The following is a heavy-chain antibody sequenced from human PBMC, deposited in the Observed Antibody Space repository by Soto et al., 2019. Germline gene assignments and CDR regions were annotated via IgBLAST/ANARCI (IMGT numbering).Heavy chain of an antibody. CDR1: GFTFSSSG. V-gene: IGHV3-30*18. CDR3: AKSPPAVAGYFDY. J-gene: IGHJ4*02. Sequence: VQLVEYGGGVVQPGRSLRRSCAASGFTFSSSGMHWVRQAPGKGLEWVAVTSFDGSSGYYADSVRGRFTISRDNSNNTLYLQMNSLRAEDTAVYYCAKSPPAVAGYFDYWGQGTLVTVSS. D-gene: IGHD6-19*01. CDR2: TSFDGSSG.